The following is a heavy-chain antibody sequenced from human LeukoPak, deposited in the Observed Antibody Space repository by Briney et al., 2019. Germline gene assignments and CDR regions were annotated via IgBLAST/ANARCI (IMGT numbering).Heavy chain of an antibody. D-gene: IGHD3-3*01. Sequence: GGSLRLSCAASGFTFSSYAMSWVRQAPGKGLEWVSAISGSGGSTYYADSVKGRFTISRDNSKNTLYLQMNSLRAEDTAVYYCAKSTYYDFFGGLNMDVWGKGTTVTVSS. V-gene: IGHV3-23*01. J-gene: IGHJ6*03. CDR1: GFTFSSYA. CDR3: AKSTYYDFFGGLNMDV. CDR2: ISGSGGST.